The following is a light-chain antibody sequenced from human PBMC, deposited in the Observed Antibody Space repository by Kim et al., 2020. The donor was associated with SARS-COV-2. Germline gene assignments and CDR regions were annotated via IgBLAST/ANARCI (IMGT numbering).Light chain of an antibody. CDR3: SSFTSRHTWV. J-gene: IGLJ3*02. CDR1: SSDVGGHNF. Sequence: QSALTQPASVSGSPGQSITISRTGTSSDVGGHNFVSWYQQSPGKVPKLIIYDVNERPSGVSDRFSGSKSGNTASLTISGLRAEDEADYYCSSFTSRHTWVFGGGTQLTVL. CDR2: DVN. V-gene: IGLV2-14*01.